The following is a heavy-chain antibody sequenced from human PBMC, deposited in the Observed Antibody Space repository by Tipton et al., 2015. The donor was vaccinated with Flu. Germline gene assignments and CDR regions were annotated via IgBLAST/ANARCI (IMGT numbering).Heavy chain of an antibody. CDR2: IKQDGSEK. V-gene: IGHV3-7*01. Sequence: SLRLSCAASGFTFSSYWMSWVRQAPGKGLEWVANIKQDGSEKYYVDSVKGRFTISRDNAKNSLYLQMNSLRAEDTAVYYCAVPRRQSWLVPHFDYWGQGTLVTVSS. D-gene: IGHD6-19*01. CDR3: AVPRRQSWLVPHFDY. CDR1: GFTFSSYW. J-gene: IGHJ4*02.